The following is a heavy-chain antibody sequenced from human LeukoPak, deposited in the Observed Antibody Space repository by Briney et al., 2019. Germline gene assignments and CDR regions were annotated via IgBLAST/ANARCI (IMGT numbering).Heavy chain of an antibody. CDR2: IRRRAYGGAA. D-gene: IGHD4-17*01. CDR1: GFAFDDFA. V-gene: IGHV3-49*04. CDR3: SRNGLVDFDY. Sequence: GGSLRLSCTTSGFAFDDFAMSWVRQPAGKGLEWVGFIRRRAYGGAAEYAASVKGRFIISRDDSKGIAYLQMISLKTEDTAVYYCSRNGLVDFDYWGQGSRVIVSP. J-gene: IGHJ4*02.